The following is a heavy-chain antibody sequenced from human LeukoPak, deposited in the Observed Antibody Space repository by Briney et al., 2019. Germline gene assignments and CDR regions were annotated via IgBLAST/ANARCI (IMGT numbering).Heavy chain of an antibody. V-gene: IGHV3-21*01. CDR2: ISSSSSYK. CDR1: GFTFSSYS. CDR3: ARDSSVNYDFWSGFSFGY. D-gene: IGHD3-3*01. J-gene: IGHJ4*02. Sequence: GGSLRLSCAASGFTFSSYSMNWVRQAPGKGLEWVSSISSSSSYKYYADSEKGRFTISRDNAKNSLYLQMNSLRAEDTAVYYCARDSSVNYDFWSGFSFGYWGQGTLVTVSS.